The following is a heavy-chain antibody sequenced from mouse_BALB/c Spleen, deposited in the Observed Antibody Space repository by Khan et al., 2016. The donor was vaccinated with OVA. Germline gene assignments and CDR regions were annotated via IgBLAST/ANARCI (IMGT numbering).Heavy chain of an antibody. J-gene: IGHJ3*01. Sequence: QVQLKESGAELAKPGASVKMSCKASGYTFTSYWMHWVKQRPGQGLEWIGYINPSTGYTEYNQRFKDKATLTADKSSSTAYMQLSSLTSEESAVYYCANSGSSSAWLTYWGQGTLVTVSA. CDR1: GYTFTSYW. V-gene: IGHV1-7*01. CDR3: ANSGSSSAWLTY. CDR2: INPSTGYT. D-gene: IGHD1-1*01.